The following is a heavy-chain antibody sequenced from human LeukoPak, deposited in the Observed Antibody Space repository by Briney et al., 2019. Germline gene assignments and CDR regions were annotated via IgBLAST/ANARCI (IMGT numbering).Heavy chain of an antibody. CDR2: IYYSGST. CDR3: ARDVERDSSGYSGAFDI. D-gene: IGHD3-22*01. V-gene: IGHV4-59*01. Sequence: SETLSLTCTVSGGSISSYYWSWIRQPPGKGLEWIGYIYYSGSTNYNPSLKGRVTISVDTSRNQFSLKLSSVTAADTAVYYCARDVERDSSGYSGAFDIWGQGTMVTVSS. J-gene: IGHJ3*02. CDR1: GGSISSYY.